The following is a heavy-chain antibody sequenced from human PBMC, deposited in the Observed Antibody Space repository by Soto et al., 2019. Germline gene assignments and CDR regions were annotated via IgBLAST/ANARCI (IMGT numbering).Heavy chain of an antibody. Sequence: GGSLRLSCAGSGFSFSSYVLSWVRQAPGRGLEWVAATSYDGNNRYYADSVKGRFIISRDNSKNTLDLEMETPRPKDTAVYYCAGVYYGGDSVNNFWGQGTPVTVSS. CDR1: GFSFSSYV. J-gene: IGHJ4*02. V-gene: IGHV3-30-3*01. CDR3: AGVYYGGDSVNNF. D-gene: IGHD2-21*02. CDR2: TSYDGNNR.